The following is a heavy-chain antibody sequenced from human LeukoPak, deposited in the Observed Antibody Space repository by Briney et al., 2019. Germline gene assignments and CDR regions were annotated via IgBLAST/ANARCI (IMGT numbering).Heavy chain of an antibody. D-gene: IGHD3-22*01. J-gene: IGHJ4*02. V-gene: IGHV4-34*01. CDR3: ARGGYYYDSRRYYFDY. CDR1: GGSFSGYY. CDR2: INHSGST. Sequence: SETLSLTCAVYGGSFSGYYWSWIRQPPGKGLEWIGEINHSGSTNYNPSLKSRVTISVDTSKNQFSLKLSSVTAADTAVHYCARGGYYYDSRRYYFDYWGQGTLVTVSS.